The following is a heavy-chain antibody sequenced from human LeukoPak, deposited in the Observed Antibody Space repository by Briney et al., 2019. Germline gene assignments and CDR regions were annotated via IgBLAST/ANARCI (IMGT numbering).Heavy chain of an antibody. J-gene: IGHJ6*02. CDR3: ASLPPLVGYNDYYYYGMDV. Sequence: PGGSLRLSCAASGFTFSSYGMHWVRQAPGKGLEWLAVIWYDGSNIYYADSVKGRFAISRDNSKNTLYLLLNSLRADDTAVYYCASLPPLVGYNDYYYYGMDVWGQGTTVTVSS. D-gene: IGHD5-24*01. V-gene: IGHV3-33*01. CDR2: IWYDGSNI. CDR1: GFTFSSYG.